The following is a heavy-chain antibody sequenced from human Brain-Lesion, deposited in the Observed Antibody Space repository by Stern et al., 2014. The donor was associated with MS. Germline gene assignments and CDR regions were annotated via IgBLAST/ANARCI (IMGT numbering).Heavy chain of an antibody. Sequence: VQLVESGAEVRKPGSSVKVSCKASGATFSTNAISWLRTAPGQGPEWMGAIVPILGRANYVQKLRGRLTITADESASTAYMELRSLRSEDTAVYYCAREHHGGNFASWGQGTLVTVSS. CDR2: IVPILGRA. V-gene: IGHV1-69*01. J-gene: IGHJ5*02. CDR3: AREHHGGNFAS. D-gene: IGHD4-23*01. CDR1: GATFSTNA.